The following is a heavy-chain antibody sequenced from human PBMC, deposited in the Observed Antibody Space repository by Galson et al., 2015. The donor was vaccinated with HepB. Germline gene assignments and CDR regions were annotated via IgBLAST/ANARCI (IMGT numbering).Heavy chain of an antibody. V-gene: IGHV3-11*05. J-gene: IGHJ2*01. CDR3: ARAPTPPYSSSWYFDL. CDR1: GFTFSDYY. CDR2: ISSSSGYT. D-gene: IGHD6-13*01. Sequence: SLRLSCAASGFTFSDYYMSWIRQAPGKGLEWVSYISSSSGYTNYADSVKGRFTISRDNAKNSLYLQMNSLRAEDTAVYYCARAPTPPYSSSWYFDLWGRGTLVTVSP.